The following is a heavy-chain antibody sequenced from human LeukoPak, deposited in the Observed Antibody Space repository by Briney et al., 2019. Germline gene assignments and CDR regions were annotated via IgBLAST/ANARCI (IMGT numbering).Heavy chain of an antibody. CDR2: ISWNSGSI. D-gene: IGHD6-19*01. V-gene: IGHV3-9*01. Sequence: AGGSLRLSCAASGFTFDDYAMHWVRQAPGKGLEWVSGISWNSGSIGYADSVKGRFTISRDNAKNSLYLQMNSLRAEDTAVYYCAKEASIAVAGTVYWGQGTLVTVSS. CDR3: AKEASIAVAGTVY. CDR1: GFTFDDYA. J-gene: IGHJ4*02.